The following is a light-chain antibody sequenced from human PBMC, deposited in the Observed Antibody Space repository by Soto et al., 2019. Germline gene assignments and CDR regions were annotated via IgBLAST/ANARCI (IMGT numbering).Light chain of an antibody. J-gene: IGKJ5*01. CDR3: QQYAYWWAIT. Sequence: EIVMTQSPATLSVSPGERATLSCRASQSVSSNLAWYQQKPGQAPRLLIYGASTRATGIPARFSGSGSGTEFTLTISSLQSEDFAVYYCQQYAYWWAITFGQGTRLEIK. V-gene: IGKV3-15*01. CDR2: GAS. CDR1: QSVSSN.